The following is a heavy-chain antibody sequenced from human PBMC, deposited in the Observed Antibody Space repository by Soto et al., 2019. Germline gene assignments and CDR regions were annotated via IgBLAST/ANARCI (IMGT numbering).Heavy chain of an antibody. CDR3: ASPTHTIFGVVITYGLYGMDV. Sequence: SVKVSCKASGGTFSSYAISWVRQAPGQGLEWMGGIIPIFGTANYAQKFQGRVTITADKSTSTAYMVRSSLRSEDTAVYYCASPTHTIFGVVITYGLYGMDVWGQGTTVTVSS. CDR2: IIPIFGTA. V-gene: IGHV1-69*06. D-gene: IGHD3-3*01. J-gene: IGHJ6*02. CDR1: GGTFSSYA.